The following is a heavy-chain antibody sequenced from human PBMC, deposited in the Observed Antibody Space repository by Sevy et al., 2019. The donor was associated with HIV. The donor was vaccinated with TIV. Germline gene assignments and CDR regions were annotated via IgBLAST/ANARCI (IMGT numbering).Heavy chain of an antibody. CDR2: VSAHNGDT. D-gene: IGHD2-15*01. J-gene: IGHJ4*02. V-gene: IGHV1-18*01. Sequence: ASVKVSCKASGYTFTSYRIYWVRQAPGQGLEWMGWVSAHNGDTNYVQKVQDRVAMTTDTSTSTAYMELRSLTSDDTAVYYCARAYCSGGSCYSLAYWGQGSLVTVSS. CDR3: ARAYCSGGSCYSLAY. CDR1: GYTFTSYR.